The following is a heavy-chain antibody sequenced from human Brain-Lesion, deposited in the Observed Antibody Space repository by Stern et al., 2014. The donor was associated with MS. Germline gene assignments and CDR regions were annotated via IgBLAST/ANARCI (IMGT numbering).Heavy chain of an antibody. CDR2: ISWNSVTI. J-gene: IGHJ4*02. CDR3: ARDITGSSAYFAY. CDR1: GFTFDDYA. D-gene: IGHD1-14*01. V-gene: IGHV3-9*01. Sequence: EVQLVESGGDLVQPGRSLRLSCAAFGFTFDDYAMPWVRQAPGKGLEWVAGISWNSVTIGYADSVKGRFTTSRDNAYSSLYLQMNSLRPEDTALYYCARDITGSSAYFAYWGQGTLVTVSS.